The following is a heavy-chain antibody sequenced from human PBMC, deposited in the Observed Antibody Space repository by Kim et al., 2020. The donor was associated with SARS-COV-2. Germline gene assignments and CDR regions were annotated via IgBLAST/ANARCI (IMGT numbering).Heavy chain of an antibody. CDR3: ATGAAAGKSNWFDP. V-gene: IGHV1-24*01. J-gene: IGHJ5*02. D-gene: IGHD6-13*01. Sequence: AQKFQGRLTMTEDTSTDTAYMELSSLRSEDTAVYYCATGAAAGKSNWFDPWGQGTLVTVSS.